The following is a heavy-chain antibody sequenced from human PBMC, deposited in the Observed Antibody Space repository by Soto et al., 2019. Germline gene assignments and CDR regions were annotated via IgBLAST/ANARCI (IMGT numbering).Heavy chain of an antibody. Sequence: EVQLVESGGGLVQPGRSLRLSCAASGFTFDDYAMHWVRQAPGKGLEWVSGISWNSGSIGYADSVKGRFTISRDNAKNSLYLQMNSLRAEDTALYYCAKEMAGHAPFDYWGQGTLVTVSS. J-gene: IGHJ4*02. D-gene: IGHD6-19*01. V-gene: IGHV3-9*01. CDR2: ISWNSGSI. CDR3: AKEMAGHAPFDY. CDR1: GFTFDDYA.